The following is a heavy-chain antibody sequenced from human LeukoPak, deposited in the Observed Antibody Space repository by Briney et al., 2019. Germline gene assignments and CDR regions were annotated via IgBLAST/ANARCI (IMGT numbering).Heavy chain of an antibody. CDR2: IYYSGST. D-gene: IGHD2-2*01. Sequence: SETLSLTCTVSGGSISSSSYYWGWIRQPPGKGLEWIGSIYYSGSTYYNPSLKSRVTISVDTSKNQFSLKLSSVTAADTAVYYCARAVVPAANYYYYMDVWGKGTTVTVSS. CDR1: GGSISSSSYY. V-gene: IGHV4-39*07. J-gene: IGHJ6*03. CDR3: ARAVVPAANYYYYMDV.